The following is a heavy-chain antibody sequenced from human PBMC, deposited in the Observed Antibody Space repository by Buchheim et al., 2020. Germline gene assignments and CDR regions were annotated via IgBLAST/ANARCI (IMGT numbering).Heavy chain of an antibody. Sequence: EVQLVESGGGLVQPGGSLRLSCAASGFTFSSYWMSWVRQAPGKGLEWVANIKQDGSENYYVDSVKGRFTISRDNAKNSLYLQMNGLRAEDTAVYYCARDGVAAANPNYYYYYYMDVWGKGTT. CDR2: IKQDGSEN. CDR1: GFTFSSYW. D-gene: IGHD6-13*01. CDR3: ARDGVAAANPNYYYYYYMDV. J-gene: IGHJ6*03. V-gene: IGHV3-7*01.